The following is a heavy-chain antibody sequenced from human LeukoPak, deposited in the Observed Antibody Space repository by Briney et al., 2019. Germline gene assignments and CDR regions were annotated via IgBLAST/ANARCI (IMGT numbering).Heavy chain of an antibody. Sequence: PGGSLRLSCAASGFTFSSYWMHWVRQAPGKGLVWVSRINSDGSSTSYADSVKGRFTISRDNAKNTLYLQMNSLRAEDTAVYYCAREGLRYFDWLSYWGQGTLVTVSS. CDR1: GFTFSSYW. J-gene: IGHJ4*02. CDR2: INSDGSST. CDR3: AREGLRYFDWLSY. V-gene: IGHV3-74*01. D-gene: IGHD3-9*01.